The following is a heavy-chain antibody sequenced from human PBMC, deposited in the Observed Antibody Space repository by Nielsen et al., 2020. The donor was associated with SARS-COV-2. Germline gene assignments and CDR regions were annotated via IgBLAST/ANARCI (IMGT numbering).Heavy chain of an antibody. Sequence: GEFLKISCAASGFTFSSYDMHWVRQATGKGLEWVSAIGTAGDTYYPGSVKGRFTISRENAKNSLYLQMNSLRAGDTAVYYCARGRDSSGWYWFDPWGQGTLVTVSS. CDR1: GFTFSSYD. CDR2: IGTAGDT. J-gene: IGHJ5*02. CDR3: ARGRDSSGWYWFDP. V-gene: IGHV3-13*01. D-gene: IGHD6-19*01.